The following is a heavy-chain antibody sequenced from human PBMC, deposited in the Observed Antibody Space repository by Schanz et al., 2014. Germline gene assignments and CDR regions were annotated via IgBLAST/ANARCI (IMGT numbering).Heavy chain of an antibody. CDR3: AAHETLSTTACYPS. CDR1: GFTFSDSF. Sequence: LVESGGGLVKPGGSLRLSCSASGFTFSDSFMSWIRQTPGKGLEWLSYISSSGNIIHYADSVKGRFTISRDNAKNSLYLQMTGLRAEDTAVYYCAAHETLSTTACYPSWGQGTLVAVSS. J-gene: IGHJ4*02. D-gene: IGHD2-2*01. CDR2: ISSSGNII. V-gene: IGHV3-11*01.